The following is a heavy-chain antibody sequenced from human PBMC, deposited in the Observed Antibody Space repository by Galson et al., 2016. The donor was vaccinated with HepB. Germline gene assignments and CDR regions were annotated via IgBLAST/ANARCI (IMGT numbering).Heavy chain of an antibody. Sequence: SLRLSCAASGFSFRSEDMNWVRQAPGKGLEWVSYISTSGSGTYYADSVRGRFTISRDNAKSSLYVQMNNLRAEDTAAYYCVGGHYEHWGQGTLVTVSS. CDR3: VGGHYEH. D-gene: IGHD3-10*01. CDR2: ISTSGSGT. J-gene: IGHJ1*01. V-gene: IGHV3-48*03. CDR1: GFSFRSED.